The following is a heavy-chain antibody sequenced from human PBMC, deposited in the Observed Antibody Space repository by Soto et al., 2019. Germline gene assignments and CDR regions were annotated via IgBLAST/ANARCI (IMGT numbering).Heavy chain of an antibody. CDR3: ASSSDWYAYAFDI. J-gene: IGHJ3*02. Sequence: GGSLRLSCAASGFTFSSYGMHWVRQAPGKGLEWVAVIWYDGSNKYYADSVKGRFTISRDNSKNTLYLQMNSLRAEDTAVYYCASSSDWYAYAFDIWGQGTMVTVSS. D-gene: IGHD6-19*01. V-gene: IGHV3-33*01. CDR1: GFTFSSYG. CDR2: IWYDGSNK.